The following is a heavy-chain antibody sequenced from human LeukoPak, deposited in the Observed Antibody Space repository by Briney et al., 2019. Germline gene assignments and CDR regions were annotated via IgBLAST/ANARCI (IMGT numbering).Heavy chain of an antibody. J-gene: IGHJ3*02. V-gene: IGHV1-8*01. D-gene: IGHD6-6*01. CDR3: ARDQKNSSSRVRFAFDI. CDR2: MNPNSGNT. Sequence: ASVKVSCKASGYTFTSYDINWVRQATGQGLEWMGWMNPNSGNTGYAQKFQGRVTMTRNTSISTAYMELSSLRSEDTAVYYCARDQKNSSSRVRFAFDIWGQGTMVTVSS. CDR1: GYTFTSYD.